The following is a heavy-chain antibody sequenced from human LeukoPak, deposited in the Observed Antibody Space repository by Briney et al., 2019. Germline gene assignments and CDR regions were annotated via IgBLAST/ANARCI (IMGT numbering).Heavy chain of an antibody. CDR2: ISSSSSTI. CDR1: GFTFSSYS. Sequence: RGSLRLSCAASGFTFSSYSMNWVRQAPGKGLEWVSYISSSSSTIYYADSVKGRFTISRDNARNALYLQMNSLRVEDTAVYYCARDPSVYSDSNNWFDPWGKGTLVTVSS. J-gene: IGHJ5*02. D-gene: IGHD4-11*01. V-gene: IGHV3-48*01. CDR3: ARDPSVYSDSNNWFDP.